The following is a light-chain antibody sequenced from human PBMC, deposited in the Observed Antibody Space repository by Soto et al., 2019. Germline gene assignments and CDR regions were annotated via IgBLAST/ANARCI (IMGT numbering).Light chain of an antibody. J-gene: IGKJ5*01. CDR3: QQRHMWPIT. Sequence: DIKMTQSPSSLSASVGDRVTITCRASQSISNYLQWYQHKSGQAPRLLVYAASSLHSGVPSRFSGSGSGTDFTLTISSLQPEDFATYYCQQRHMWPITFGQGTRLEIK. CDR1: QSISNY. CDR2: AAS. V-gene: IGKV1-39*01.